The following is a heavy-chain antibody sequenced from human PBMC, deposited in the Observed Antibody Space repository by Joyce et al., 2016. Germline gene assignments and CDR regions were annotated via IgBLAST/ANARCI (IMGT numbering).Heavy chain of an antibody. Sequence: EVQLVHSGGEVKKPGESLKISCKGVGYSFTSYWLGWVRQMPGKGLELMGIIKPEDSDTRYSPSFQGQVTISVDRSIKTAHLRWGSLRASDTAIYYCARSAVRGTLSPFFDYWGQGSLVTVSS. D-gene: IGHD3-16*01. V-gene: IGHV5-51*01. CDR3: ARSAVRGTLSPFFDY. J-gene: IGHJ4*02. CDR1: GYSFTSYW. CDR2: IKPEDSDT.